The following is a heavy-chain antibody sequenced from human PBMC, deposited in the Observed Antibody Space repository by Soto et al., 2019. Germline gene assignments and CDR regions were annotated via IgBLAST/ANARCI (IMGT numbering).Heavy chain of an antibody. Sequence: QVQLVQSGAEVKKPGSSVKVSCKASGGTFSSYAISWVRQAPGQGLEWMGGIIPIFGTANYAQKFQGRVTISGDESTRTADRELSSPRTEDTAVYYCASDPQAGMTTVTRGYDWGQGTLVTVSS. CDR3: ASDPQAGMTTVTRGYD. CDR1: GGTFSSYA. J-gene: IGHJ4*02. CDR2: IIPIFGTA. V-gene: IGHV1-69*12. D-gene: IGHD4-17*01.